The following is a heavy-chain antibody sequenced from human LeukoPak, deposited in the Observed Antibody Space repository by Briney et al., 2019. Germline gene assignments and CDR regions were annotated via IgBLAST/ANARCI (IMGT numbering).Heavy chain of an antibody. CDR1: GYTFTSYY. V-gene: IGHV1-46*01. CDR3: ARAARGSWPGGQYKNFDY. Sequence: GASVKVSCKASGYTFTSYYMHWVRQAPGQGLEWMGIINPSGGSTSYAQKFQGRVTMTRDTSISTAYMELSRLRSDDTAVYYCARAARGSWPGGQYKNFDYWGQGTLVTVSS. J-gene: IGHJ4*02. CDR2: INPSGGST. D-gene: IGHD6-13*01.